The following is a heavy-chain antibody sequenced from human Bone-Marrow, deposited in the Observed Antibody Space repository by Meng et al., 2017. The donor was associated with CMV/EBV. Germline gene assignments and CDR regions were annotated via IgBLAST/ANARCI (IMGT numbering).Heavy chain of an antibody. CDR1: GYTFTSYD. J-gene: IGHJ3*02. Sequence: ASVKVSCKASGYTFTSYDINWVRQATGQGLEWMGWMNPNSGNTGYAQKFQGRVTITRNTSISTAYMELRSLRSEDTAVYYCARGNWNYADAFDIWGQGTMVTVSS. D-gene: IGHD1-7*01. CDR2: MNPNSGNT. CDR3: ARGNWNYADAFDI. V-gene: IGHV1-8*03.